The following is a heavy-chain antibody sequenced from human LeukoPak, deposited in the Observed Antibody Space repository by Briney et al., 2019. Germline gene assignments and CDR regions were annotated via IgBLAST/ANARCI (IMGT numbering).Heavy chain of an antibody. CDR1: GGSISSSSYY. V-gene: IGHV4-39*07. J-gene: IGHJ4*02. Sequence: NPSETLSLTCTVSGGSISSSSYYWGWIRQPPGKGLEWIGEINHSGSTDYNPSLKSRVTISVDTSKNQFSLKLSSVTAADTAVYYCARGLGDYDSSGYHHDYWGQGTLVTVSS. CDR3: ARGLGDYDSSGYHHDY. D-gene: IGHD3-22*01. CDR2: INHSGST.